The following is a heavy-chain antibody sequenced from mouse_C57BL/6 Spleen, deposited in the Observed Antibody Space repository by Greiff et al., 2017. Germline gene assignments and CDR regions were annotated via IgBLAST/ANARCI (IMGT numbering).Heavy chain of an antibody. J-gene: IGHJ1*03. CDR3: ARSGILLLRSWYFDV. V-gene: IGHV3-6*01. D-gene: IGHD1-1*01. Sequence: EVQLVESGPGLVKPSQSLSLTCSVTGYSITSGDYWNWIRQFPGNKLEWMGYISYDGSNNYNPSLKNRISITRDPSNNQFFLMLNSVTTEDTATSYCARSGILLLRSWYFDVWGTGTTVTVSS. CDR1: GYSITSGDY. CDR2: ISYDGSN.